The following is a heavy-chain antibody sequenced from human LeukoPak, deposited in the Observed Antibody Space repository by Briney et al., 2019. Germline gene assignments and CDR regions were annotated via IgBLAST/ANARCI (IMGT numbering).Heavy chain of an antibody. J-gene: IGHJ4*02. CDR1: GYTFTGHY. D-gene: IGHD6-19*01. V-gene: IGHV1-2*02. Sequence: GASVKVSCKASGYTFTGHYMHWTRQAPGQGLEWMGWINPNSGDRNSAQKFQGRITMTRDTSISTVYMELSSLRPDDTAVYYCAREGWDQRDTAAFDRWGQGTLITVSS. CDR2: INPNSGDR. CDR3: AREGWDQRDTAAFDR.